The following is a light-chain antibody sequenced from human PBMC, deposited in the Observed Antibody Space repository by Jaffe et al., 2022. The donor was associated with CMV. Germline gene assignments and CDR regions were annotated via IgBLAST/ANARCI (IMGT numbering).Light chain of an antibody. V-gene: IGKV3-11*01. Sequence: EIVLTQSPAALSLSPGERATLSCTASQSVSSFLVWYQHRPGQAPRLLIYDATNRATGIPARFSGGGSGTDFTLTISSLEPEDFAVYYCQQRSNWPLTFGGGTRVEIK. CDR3: QQRSNWPLT. CDR1: QSVSSF. J-gene: IGKJ4*01. CDR2: DAT.